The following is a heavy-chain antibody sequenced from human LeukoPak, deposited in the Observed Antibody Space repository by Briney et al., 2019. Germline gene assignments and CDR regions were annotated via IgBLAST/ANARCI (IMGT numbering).Heavy chain of an antibody. D-gene: IGHD3-22*01. CDR2: ISGSGGST. J-gene: IGHJ4*02. CDR1: GFTFSNAW. Sequence: GGSLRHSCAASGFTFSNAWMSWVRQAPGKGLEWVSAISGSGGSTYYADSVKGRFTISRDNSKNTLYLQMNSLRAEDTAVYYCAKSTSLIIVVADCDYWGQGTLVTVSS. CDR3: AKSTSLIIVVADCDY. V-gene: IGHV3-23*01.